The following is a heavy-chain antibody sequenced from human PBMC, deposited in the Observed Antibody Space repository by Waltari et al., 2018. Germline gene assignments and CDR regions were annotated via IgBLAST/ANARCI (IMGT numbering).Heavy chain of an antibody. CDR3: AREDMAMIVPRVWFDP. V-gene: IGHV4-4*07. CDR1: GGSISRYY. CDR2: IYTSGST. D-gene: IGHD3-22*01. J-gene: IGHJ5*02. Sequence: QVQLQESGPGLVTPSETLSLTCTVSGGSISRYYWSWLRQPAGKGLEWLGRIYTSGSTNYNPSLKSRVTMSADTSKNQFSLKLSSVTAADTAVYYCAREDMAMIVPRVWFDPWGQGTLVTVSS.